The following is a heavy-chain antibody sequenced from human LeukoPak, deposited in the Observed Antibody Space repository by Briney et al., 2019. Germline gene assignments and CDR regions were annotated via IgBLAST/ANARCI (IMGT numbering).Heavy chain of an antibody. CDR3: AKARLGYCVSASCPTDYYYMDV. Sequence: GGSLRLSCAASGFTFNDYWMSWVRQAPGKGLEWLANIKRDGSGKYYLDSVKGRFIVSRDNSKNTLYLQVSSLRADDTAVYYCAKARLGYCVSASCPTDYYYMDVWGKGTTVTVSS. J-gene: IGHJ6*03. D-gene: IGHD2-2*01. CDR2: IKRDGSGK. CDR1: GFTFNDYW. V-gene: IGHV3-7*01.